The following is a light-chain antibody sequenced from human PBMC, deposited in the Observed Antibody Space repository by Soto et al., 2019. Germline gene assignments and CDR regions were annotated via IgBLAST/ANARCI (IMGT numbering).Light chain of an antibody. CDR3: QSYDSSLSGYV. CDR2: GNS. Sequence: QTVVTQEPSFSVSGAPGQRVTISCTGSSSNIGAGYDVHWYQQLPGTAPKLLIYGNSNRPSGVPDRFSGSKSGTSASLAITGLQAEDEADYYCQSYDSSLSGYVFGTGTKVTVL. CDR1: SSNIGAGYD. J-gene: IGLJ1*01. V-gene: IGLV1-40*01.